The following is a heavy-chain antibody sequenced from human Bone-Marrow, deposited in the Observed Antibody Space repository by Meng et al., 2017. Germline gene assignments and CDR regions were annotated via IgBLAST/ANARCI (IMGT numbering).Heavy chain of an antibody. V-gene: IGHV3-23*01. CDR2: ITGDGGTT. D-gene: IGHD1-26*01. CDR1: GFTFSSYA. J-gene: IGHJ4*01. CDR3: GKVGGSGTYQPLDY. Sequence: GESLKISCTASGFTFSSYAMNWVRQAPGRGLEWVSIITGDGGTTAYADSVKGRFTISRDNSQNTLFLQMNSLRAEDTAIYYCGKVGGSGTYQPLDYWGHGTLVTVSS.